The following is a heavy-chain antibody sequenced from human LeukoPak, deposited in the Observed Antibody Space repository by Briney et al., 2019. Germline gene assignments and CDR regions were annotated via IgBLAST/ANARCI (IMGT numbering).Heavy chain of an antibody. CDR2: INHSGST. CDR3: ARTSRPRYCSGGSCYLGWFDP. D-gene: IGHD2-15*01. J-gene: IGHJ5*02. CDR1: GGSFSDYY. Sequence: SETLSLTCAVYGGSFSDYYWSWIRQPPGKGLEWIGEINHSGSTNYNPSLKSRVTISVDTSKNQFSLKLSSVTAADTAVYYCARTSRPRYCSGGSCYLGWFDPWGQGTLVTVSS. V-gene: IGHV4-34*01.